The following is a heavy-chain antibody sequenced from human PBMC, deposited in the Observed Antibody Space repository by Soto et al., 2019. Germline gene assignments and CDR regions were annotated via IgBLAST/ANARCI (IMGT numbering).Heavy chain of an antibody. CDR1: GYSFRTHG. CDR2: ISTYDDKT. CDR3: ARDLGYCNSSGCFRNWFDP. J-gene: IGHJ5*02. V-gene: IGHV1-18*01. Sequence: QVQLVQSGAEVKTPGASVKVSCRASGYSFRTHGISWVRQAPGQGLEWMGWISTYDDKTNFTQKFQGRITMTTDTYTSTAYMELRSLRSDDTAVYFCARDLGYCNSSGCFRNWFDPWGQGTLVTVSS. D-gene: IGHD2-15*01.